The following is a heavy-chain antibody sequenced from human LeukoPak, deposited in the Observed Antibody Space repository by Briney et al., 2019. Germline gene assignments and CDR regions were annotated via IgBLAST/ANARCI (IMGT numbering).Heavy chain of an antibody. V-gene: IGHV4-39*01. CDR3: ATLDIVVVVAATTH. D-gene: IGHD2-15*01. Sequence: SETLSLTCTVSGGSISSSSYYWGWIRQPPGKGLEWIGSIYYSGSTYYNPSLKSRVTISVDTSKNQFSLKLSSVTAADTAVYYCATLDIVVVVAATTHWGQGTLVTVSS. CDR2: IYYSGST. J-gene: IGHJ4*02. CDR1: GGSISSSSYY.